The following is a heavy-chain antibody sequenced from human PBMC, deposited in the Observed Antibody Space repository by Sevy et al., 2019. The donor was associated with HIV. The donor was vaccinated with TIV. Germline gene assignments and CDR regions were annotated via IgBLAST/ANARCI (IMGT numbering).Heavy chain of an antibody. V-gene: IGHV3-7*01. J-gene: IGHJ4*02. CDR1: GFNLSSYW. D-gene: IGHD3-16*01. CDR2: IKQDGSER. Sequence: GGSRRLSCAASGFNLSSYWMSWVRQAPGRGLEWVANIKQDGSERYYVDSVKGRFTISRDNAKNSLYMQMNSLRAEDTAVYYCARAIGLGYWGQGTLVTVSS. CDR3: ARAIGLGY.